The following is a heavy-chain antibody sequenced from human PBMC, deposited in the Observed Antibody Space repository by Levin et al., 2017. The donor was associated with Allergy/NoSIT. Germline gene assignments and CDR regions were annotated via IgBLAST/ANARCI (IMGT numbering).Heavy chain of an antibody. CDR3: ARREAVPGTPYDY. CDR1: GAPFTGFY. D-gene: IGHD1-14*01. V-gene: IGHV4-59*01. J-gene: IGHJ4*02. CDR2: IYFIGST. Sequence: SCTVAGAPFTGFYWTWIRQSPGKGLEGIGHIYFIGSTDYHPSLRSRVTLSSDSSKNQSSLKLTSLTAADTAVSYCARREAVPGTPYDYWGQGTLVTV.